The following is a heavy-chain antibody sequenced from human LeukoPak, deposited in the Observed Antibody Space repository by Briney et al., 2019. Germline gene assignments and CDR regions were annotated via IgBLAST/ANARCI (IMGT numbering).Heavy chain of an antibody. J-gene: IGHJ4*02. Sequence: PSETLSLTCTVSGGSISSYYWSWIRQPPGKGLEWIGYIYYSGSTNYNPSLKSRVTISVDTSKNQFSLKLSSVTAADTAVYYCAIAYDFWSGCYPYWGQGTLVTVSS. V-gene: IGHV4-59*01. CDR3: AIAYDFWSGCYPY. CDR2: IYYSGST. D-gene: IGHD3-3*01. CDR1: GGSISSYY.